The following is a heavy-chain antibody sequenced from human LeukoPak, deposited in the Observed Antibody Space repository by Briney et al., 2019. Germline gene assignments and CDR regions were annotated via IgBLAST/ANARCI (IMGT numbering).Heavy chain of an antibody. CDR3: ARVPRLFSGCYSDF. V-gene: IGHV1-18*01. D-gene: IGHD3-10*01. CDR2: ISAYNGNT. J-gene: IGHJ4*02. Sequence: GASVKVSCTASGYTFTSYGISWVRQAPGQGLEGMGWISAYNGNTNYAQKLQGRVTMTTDTSTSTAYMELRSLRSDDTAVYYCARVPRLFSGCYSDFWGQGTLVTVSS. CDR1: GYTFTSYG.